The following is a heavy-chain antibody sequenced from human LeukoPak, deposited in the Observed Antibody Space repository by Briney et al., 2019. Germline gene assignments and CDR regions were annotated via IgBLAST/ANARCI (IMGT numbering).Heavy chain of an antibody. J-gene: IGHJ6*02. D-gene: IGHD2-8*01. CDR3: ARGRLGYCTNCGMDV. Sequence: GGSLRLSCAASGFIFSNYGMNWVRQAPGKGLEWVAAISASGSATSYADSVRGRFTISRDNSKSTTYLQMNSLRAEDTAVYYCARGRLGYCTNCGMDVWGQGTTVTVSS. CDR1: GFIFSNYG. V-gene: IGHV3-23*01. CDR2: ISASGSAT.